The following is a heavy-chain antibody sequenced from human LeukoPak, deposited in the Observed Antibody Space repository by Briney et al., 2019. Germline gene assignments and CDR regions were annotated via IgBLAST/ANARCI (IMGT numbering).Heavy chain of an antibody. D-gene: IGHD3-10*01. V-gene: IGHV4-59*12. J-gene: IGHJ3*02. CDR3: ARVPYGSGSYYRGRREAFDI. Sequence: PSETLSLTCTVSSASISTYYWSWIRQPPGKGLEWIGYIYHSGTSNYNPSLKSRVTMSVDTSKNQFSLKLSSVTAADTAVYYCARVPYGSGSYYRGRREAFDIWGQGTMVTVSS. CDR2: IYHSGTS. CDR1: SASISTYY.